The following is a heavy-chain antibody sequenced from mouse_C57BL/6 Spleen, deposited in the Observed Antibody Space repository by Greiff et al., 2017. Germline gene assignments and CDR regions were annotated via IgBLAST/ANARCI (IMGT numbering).Heavy chain of an antibody. CDR2: IYPRGGST. CDR3: AREAGSAWFAY. CDR1: GYTFTSYE. J-gene: IGHJ3*01. Sequence: QVHVQQSGPELVKPGASVKLSCKASGYTFTSYEINWVKQRPGQGLEWIGWIYPRGGSTKYNEKFKGKATLTVDTSSSPAYMELNSLTSEDSAVYFCAREAGSAWFAYWGQGTLVTVSA. D-gene: IGHD2-2*01. V-gene: IGHV1-85*01.